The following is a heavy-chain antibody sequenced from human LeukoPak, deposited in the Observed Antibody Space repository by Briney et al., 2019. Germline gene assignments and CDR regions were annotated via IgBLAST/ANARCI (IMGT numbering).Heavy chain of an antibody. CDR1: GYTFTSYY. CDR2: INPSGGST. V-gene: IGHV1-46*01. Sequence: ASVKVSCKASGYTFTSYYMHWVRQAPGQGLEWMGMINPSGGSTSYAQKFQGRVTMTSDTFTSTDYMDLSTPRAEDTAVYYCARGGASDAFDISGPGKPVTASS. CDR3: ARGGASDAFDI. J-gene: IGHJ3*02.